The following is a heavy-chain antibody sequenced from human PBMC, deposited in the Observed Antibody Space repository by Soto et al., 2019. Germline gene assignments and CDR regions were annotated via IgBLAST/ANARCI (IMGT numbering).Heavy chain of an antibody. CDR3: ARDAQGVVNNYFDY. CDR2: ISYDGSNK. V-gene: IGHV3-30-3*01. J-gene: IGHJ4*02. Sequence: QVQLVESGGGVVQPGRSLRLSCAASGFTFSSYAMHWVRQAPGKGLEWVAVISYDGSNKYYADSVKGRFTISRDNSKNTLYLQMNSLRAEDTAVSYCARDAQGVVNNYFDYWGQGTLVTVSS. CDR1: GFTFSSYA. D-gene: IGHD3-3*01.